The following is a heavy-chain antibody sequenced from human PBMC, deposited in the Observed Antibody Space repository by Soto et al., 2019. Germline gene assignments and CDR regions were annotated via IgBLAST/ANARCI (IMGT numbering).Heavy chain of an antibody. CDR1: GFSFDDYV. V-gene: IGHV3-9*01. Sequence: GGSLRLSCAASGFSFDDYVLHWVRQVPGKGLEWVSGISWNSDTTGYADSVKGRFTISRDNAKNSLYLQMSSLRAEDTALYYCARGLGFSFYYIEVWGKGTTVTVSS. D-gene: IGHD6-25*01. J-gene: IGHJ6*03. CDR3: ARGLGFSFYYIEV. CDR2: ISWNSDTT.